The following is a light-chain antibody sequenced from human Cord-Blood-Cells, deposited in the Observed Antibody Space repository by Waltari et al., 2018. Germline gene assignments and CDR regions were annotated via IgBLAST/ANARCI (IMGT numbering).Light chain of an antibody. CDR1: SRDVGGYNY. J-gene: IGLJ3*02. CDR3: SSYTSSSTLV. CDR2: DVS. V-gene: IGLV2-14*01. Sequence: QSALTQPASVSGSPGQSHTISCTGTSRDVGGYNYVSWHQQHPGKAPKLMIYDVSKRPSGVSNRFSGSKSGNTASLTISGLQAEDEADYYCSSYTSSSTLVFGGGTKLTVL.